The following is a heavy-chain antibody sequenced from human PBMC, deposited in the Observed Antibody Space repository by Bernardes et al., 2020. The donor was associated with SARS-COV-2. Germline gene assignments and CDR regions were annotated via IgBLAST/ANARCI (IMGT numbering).Heavy chain of an antibody. CDR2: IYYSGRT. Sequence: SETLSLTCTVSGGSMNNEDYSWSWFRQPPGKGPEWIGYIYYSGRTYYNPSLKSRVTISLDRPKNQFSLKLISVTAADTAVYYCVRGDYYGSGSGLLFDPWGQGTLVTVSS. V-gene: IGHV4-30-2*01. CDR1: GGSMNNEDYS. CDR3: VRGDYYGSGSGLLFDP. J-gene: IGHJ5*02. D-gene: IGHD3-10*01.